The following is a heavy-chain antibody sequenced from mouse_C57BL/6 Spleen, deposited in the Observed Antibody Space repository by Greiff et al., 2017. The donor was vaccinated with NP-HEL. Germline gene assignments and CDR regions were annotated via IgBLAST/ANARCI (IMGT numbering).Heavy chain of an antibody. J-gene: IGHJ2*01. Sequence: QVQLQQPGAELVKPGASVKLSCKASGYTFTSYWMHWVKQRPGQGLEWIGMIHPNSGSTNYNEKFKSKATLTVDKSSSTAYMQLSSLTSEDSAVYYCARRGLDGYYDYWGQGTTLTVSS. D-gene: IGHD2-3*01. CDR2: IHPNSGST. CDR3: ARRGLDGYYDY. V-gene: IGHV1-64*01. CDR1: GYTFTSYW.